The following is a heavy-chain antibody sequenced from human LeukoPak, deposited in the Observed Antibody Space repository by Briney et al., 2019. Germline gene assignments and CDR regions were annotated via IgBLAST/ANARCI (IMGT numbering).Heavy chain of an antibody. Sequence: GGSLRLPCAASGFPFSNYWMHWFRQAPGKGLVWVSRINYDGSTNYAESVKGRFTISRDNARNTLYMQMNSLRAEDTAVYYCVRGCSSTSCYPFDYWGQGTLVTVSS. J-gene: IGHJ4*02. V-gene: IGHV3-74*01. CDR2: INYDGST. D-gene: IGHD2-2*01. CDR1: GFPFSNYW. CDR3: VRGCSSTSCYPFDY.